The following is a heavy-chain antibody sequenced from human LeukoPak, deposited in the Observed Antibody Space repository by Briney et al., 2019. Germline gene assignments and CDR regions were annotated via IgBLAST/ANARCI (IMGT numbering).Heavy chain of an antibody. CDR3: ASGRTDLVVLPATLRNYYFDY. Sequence: SVKVSCKASGGTFSSYDISWVRQAPGQGLEWMGGIMPISGTANYAQKFQGRVTITADKPTNTAYMEPSSLRSEDTAVYYCASGRTDLVVLPATLRNYYFDYWGQGTLVTVSS. J-gene: IGHJ4*02. V-gene: IGHV1-69*06. D-gene: IGHD2-2*01. CDR1: GGTFSSYD. CDR2: IMPISGTA.